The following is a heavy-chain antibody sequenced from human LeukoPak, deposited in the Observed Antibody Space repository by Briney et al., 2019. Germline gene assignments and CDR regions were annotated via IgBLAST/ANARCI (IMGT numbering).Heavy chain of an antibody. Sequence: PGGSLRLSCAASGFTFSSYAMHWVRQAPGKGLEWVAVISYDGNNKYYADSVKGRFTISRDNSKNTLYLQMNSLRAEDTAVYYCARDHGLVAEPAFDVWGQGTMVTVSS. CDR3: ARDHGLVAEPAFDV. J-gene: IGHJ3*01. CDR2: ISYDGNNK. CDR1: GFTFSSYA. V-gene: IGHV3-30*04. D-gene: IGHD2-15*01.